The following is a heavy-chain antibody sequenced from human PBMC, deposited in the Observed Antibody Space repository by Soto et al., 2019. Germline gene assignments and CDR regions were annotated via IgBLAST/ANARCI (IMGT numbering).Heavy chain of an antibody. Sequence: GGSLRLSCEASGFTFSSYTMNWVRRAPGKGLEWVATIGGSGDGTYYGDSVKGRFTISRDNSKNTLYLQMNSLRAEDTAVYYCAKGGPYCTNGVCYRETTGLPSNWFDPWGQGTLVTVSS. D-gene: IGHD2-8*01. CDR1: GFTFSSYT. CDR2: IGGSGDGT. CDR3: AKGGPYCTNGVCYRETTGLPSNWFDP. J-gene: IGHJ5*02. V-gene: IGHV3-23*01.